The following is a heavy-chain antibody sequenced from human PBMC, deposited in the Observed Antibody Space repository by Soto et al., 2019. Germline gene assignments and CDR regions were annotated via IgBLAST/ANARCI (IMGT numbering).Heavy chain of an antibody. CDR3: ARRRYYYDSSGYLPEADY. CDR1: GYSFTSYW. D-gene: IGHD3-22*01. V-gene: IGHV5-10-1*01. CDR2: IDPSDSYT. J-gene: IGHJ4*02. Sequence: PGESLKISCKGSGYSFTSYWISWVRQMPGKGLEWMGRIDPSDSYTNYSPSFQGHVTISADKSISTAYLQWSSLKASDTAMYYCARRRYYYDSSGYLPEADYRGQGTLVTVSS.